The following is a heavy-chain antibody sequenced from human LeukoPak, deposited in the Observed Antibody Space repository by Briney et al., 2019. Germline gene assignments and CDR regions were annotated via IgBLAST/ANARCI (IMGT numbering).Heavy chain of an antibody. CDR1: RFTFSGYA. D-gene: IGHD3-22*01. V-gene: IGHV3-23*01. Sequence: GGSLRLSCAASRFTFSGYAMSWVRQAPGKGPAWVSSISATDGNTFYADSVKGRFTISRDTSKNTLYLQMNRLRAEDTAIYYCARGYPWFDPWGQGTLVTVSS. J-gene: IGHJ5*02. CDR2: ISATDGNT. CDR3: ARGYPWFDP.